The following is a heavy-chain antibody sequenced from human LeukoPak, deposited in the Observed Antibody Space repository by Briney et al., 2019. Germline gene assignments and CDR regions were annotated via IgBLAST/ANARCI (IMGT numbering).Heavy chain of an antibody. CDR2: IYYSGST. V-gene: IGHV4-61*01. CDR1: GGSISSSSYY. J-gene: IGHJ5*02. D-gene: IGHD4-23*01. Sequence: SETLSLTCTVSGGSISSSSYYWSWIRQPPGKGLEWIGYIYYSGSTNYNPSLKSRVTISVDTSKNQFSLKLSSVTAADTAVYYCARSLRWGWFDPWGQGTLVTVSS. CDR3: ARSLRWGWFDP.